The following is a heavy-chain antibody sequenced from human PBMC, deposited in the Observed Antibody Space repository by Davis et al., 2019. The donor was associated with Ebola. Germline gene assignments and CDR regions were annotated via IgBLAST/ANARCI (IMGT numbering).Heavy chain of an antibody. J-gene: IGHJ4*02. D-gene: IGHD1-7*01. CDR1: PAAARSYY. Sequence: MPSQTLSLTCTLSPAAARSYYWSWIRQPAEKVLEWMGRIYPSGSPAYNASLKSRITMSEDWSKHQVFLELTSVTAADTAVYYGARDMELRGWDYWGQGIPVTASS. CDR2: IYPSGSP. V-gene: IGHV4-4*07. CDR3: ARDMELRGWDY.